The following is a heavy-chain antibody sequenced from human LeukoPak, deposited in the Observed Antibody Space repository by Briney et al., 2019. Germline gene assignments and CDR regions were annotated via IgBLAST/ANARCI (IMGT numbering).Heavy chain of an antibody. J-gene: IGHJ4*02. CDR3: ARRAYYYDSSGYSPYYFDY. Sequence: SETLSLTCTVSGGSISSSSYYWGWIRQPPGKGLEWIGSIYYSGSTYYNPSLKSRVTISVDTSKNQFSLKLSSVTAADTAVYYCARRAYYYDSSGYSPYYFDYWGQGTLVIVSS. CDR2: IYYSGST. CDR1: GGSISSSSYY. D-gene: IGHD3-22*01. V-gene: IGHV4-39*07.